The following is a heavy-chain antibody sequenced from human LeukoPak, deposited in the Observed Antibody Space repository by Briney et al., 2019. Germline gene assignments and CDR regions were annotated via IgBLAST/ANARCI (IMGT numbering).Heavy chain of an antibody. V-gene: IGHV4-30-4*08. D-gene: IGHD2-2*02. CDR1: GGSISSGDYY. CDR3: AREGRYCSSTSCYNY. J-gene: IGHJ4*02. CDR2: IYYSGST. Sequence: PSETLSLTCTVSGGSISSGDYYWSWIRQPPGTGLEWIGYIYYSGSTYYNPSLKSRVTISVDTSKNQFSLKLSSVTAADTAVYYCAREGRYCSSTSCYNYWGQGTLVTVSS.